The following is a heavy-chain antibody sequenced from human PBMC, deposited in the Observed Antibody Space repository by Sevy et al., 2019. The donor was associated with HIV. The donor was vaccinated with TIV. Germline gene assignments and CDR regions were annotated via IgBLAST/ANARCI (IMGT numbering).Heavy chain of an antibody. CDR2: ISYDGSSH. J-gene: IGHJ4*02. CDR1: EFKFSTYA. Sequence: GGSLRLSCAASEFKFSTYAMHWVRQAPGKGLEWVAVISYDGSSHYYADSVKGRFTISRDNSKNTLFLQMNSLRLEDTAFYYCARDAGYSTDWYPSDYWGQGTLVTVSS. V-gene: IGHV3-30-3*01. CDR3: ARDAGYSTDWYPSDY. D-gene: IGHD6-19*01.